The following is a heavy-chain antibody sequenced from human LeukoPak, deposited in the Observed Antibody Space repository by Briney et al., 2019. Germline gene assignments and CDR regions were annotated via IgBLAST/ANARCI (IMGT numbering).Heavy chain of an antibody. CDR2: INHSGST. D-gene: IGHD2-2*01. CDR3: ARGPLGYCSSSSCHGPDY. V-gene: IGHV4-34*01. Sequence: PGGSLRLSCAASGFTFSSYSMNWVRQPPGKGLEWIGEINHSGSTNYNPSLKSRVTISADTSKNQFSLRLSSVTAADTAVYYCARGPLGYCSSSSCHGPDYWGQGTLVTVSS. CDR1: GFTFSSYS. J-gene: IGHJ4*02.